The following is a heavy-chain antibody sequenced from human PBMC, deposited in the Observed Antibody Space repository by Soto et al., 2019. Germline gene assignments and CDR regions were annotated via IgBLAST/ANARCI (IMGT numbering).Heavy chain of an antibody. CDR2: IWYDGSNK. CDR3: ARDGCSSTSCYGYYGMDV. CDR1: GFTFSSYG. V-gene: IGHV3-33*01. Sequence: GGSLRLSCAASGFTFSSYGMHWVRQAPGKGLEWVAVIWYDGSNKYYADSVKGRFTISRDNSKNTLYLQMNSLRAEDTAVYYCARDGCSSTSCYGYYGMDVWGQGTTVTVSS. D-gene: IGHD2-2*01. J-gene: IGHJ6*02.